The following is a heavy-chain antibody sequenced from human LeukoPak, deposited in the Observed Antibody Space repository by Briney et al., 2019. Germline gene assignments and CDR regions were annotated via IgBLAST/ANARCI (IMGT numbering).Heavy chain of an antibody. Sequence: SGGSLRLSCAAAGFIFDDHGMHWVRQAPGKGLGWVSGISWSSGIIGYADSVKGRFTISRDNAKNSLYLQMESLRAEDTAVYYCAKDTGSPADAITMEDNAFDIWGQGTMVTVSS. CDR1: GFIFDDHG. CDR2: ISWSSGII. D-gene: IGHD3-3*01. CDR3: AKDTGSPADAITMEDNAFDI. J-gene: IGHJ3*02. V-gene: IGHV3-9*01.